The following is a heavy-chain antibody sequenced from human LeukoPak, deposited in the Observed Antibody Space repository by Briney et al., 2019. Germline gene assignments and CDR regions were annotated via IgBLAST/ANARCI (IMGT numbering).Heavy chain of an antibody. CDR3: AGDTRIYYDSSGYYLYYGMDV. D-gene: IGHD3-22*01. Sequence: GRSLRLSCAASGFTVSTNYMRWVRQAPGKGLEWVSVIYSGGSTYYADSVKGRFTISRDNSKNTLYLQMNSLRAEDTAVYYCAGDTRIYYDSSGYYLYYGMDVWGQGTTVTVSS. CDR2: IYSGGST. J-gene: IGHJ6*02. CDR1: GFTVSTNY. V-gene: IGHV3-66*02.